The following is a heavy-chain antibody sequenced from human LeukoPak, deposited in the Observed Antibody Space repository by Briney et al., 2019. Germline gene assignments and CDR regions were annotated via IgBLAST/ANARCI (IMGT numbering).Heavy chain of an antibody. D-gene: IGHD4-23*01. CDR1: GYTFTSYD. V-gene: IGHV1-8*01. Sequence: ASVKVSCKASGYTFTSYDINWVRQATGQELEWMGWMNPNSGNTGYPQKFQGRVTMTRNTSISTAYTELSSLRSEGTAVYYCARGFYGGNRLFDYWGQGALVTVSS. CDR3: ARGFYGGNRLFDY. CDR2: MNPNSGNT. J-gene: IGHJ4*02.